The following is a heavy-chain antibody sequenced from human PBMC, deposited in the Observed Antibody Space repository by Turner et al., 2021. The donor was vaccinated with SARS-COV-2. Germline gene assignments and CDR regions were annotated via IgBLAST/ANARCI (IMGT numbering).Heavy chain of an antibody. CDR2: IKQDGRET. J-gene: IGHJ4*02. D-gene: IGHD6-19*01. V-gene: IGHV3-7*01. CDR3: ARGSGWVADY. CDR1: GFTFNNHW. Sequence: EVQLAESGGGLVQPGGSLRLSCAASGFTFNNHWMNWVRQAPGKGLEWVAIIKQDGRETLYVDSVKGRFTNSRDNAKNSLYLQMNSLGDEDTAIYYCARGSGWVADYWGQGTLVTVSS.